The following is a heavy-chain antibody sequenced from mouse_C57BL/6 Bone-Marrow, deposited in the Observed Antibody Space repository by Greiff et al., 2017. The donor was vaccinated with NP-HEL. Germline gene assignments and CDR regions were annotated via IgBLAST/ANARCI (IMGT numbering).Heavy chain of an antibody. Sequence: QVQLQQPGAELVRPGTSVKLSCKASGYTFTSYWMHWVKQRPGQGLEWIGVIDPSDSYTNYNQKFKGKATLTVDTSSSTAYMQLSSPTSEDSAVYYCARKNDVWGTGTTVTVSS. J-gene: IGHJ1*03. V-gene: IGHV1-59*01. CDR3: ARKNDV. CDR2: IDPSDSYT. CDR1: GYTFTSYW.